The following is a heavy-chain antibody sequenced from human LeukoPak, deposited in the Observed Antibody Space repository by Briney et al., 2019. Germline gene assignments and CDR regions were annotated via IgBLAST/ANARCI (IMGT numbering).Heavy chain of an antibody. Sequence: SGGSLRLSCAASGFTFRNSWMHWVRQAPGKGQVWVSRINDDGSTTNYADSVKGRFTISRDNAKNTLYLQMNSLSGEDTAVYYCARALGSSSDFWGQGTLVTVSS. J-gene: IGHJ4*02. D-gene: IGHD1-26*01. CDR2: INDDGSTT. CDR1: GFTFRNSW. CDR3: ARALGSSSDF. V-gene: IGHV3-74*01.